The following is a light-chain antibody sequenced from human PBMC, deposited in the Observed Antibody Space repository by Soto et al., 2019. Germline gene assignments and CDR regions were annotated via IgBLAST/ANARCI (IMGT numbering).Light chain of an antibody. Sequence: DIQVTQSPSSLSASLGDRVSITCRASRDISNYLAWYQQKPGQGPRLLISGASTLHSGVPSRFSGSGSGTDFTLTITSPQPEDIATYVCQTYDTAPLTFGGGTKVEI. CDR1: RDISNY. CDR2: GAS. CDR3: QTYDTAPLT. J-gene: IGKJ4*01. V-gene: IGKV1-27*01.